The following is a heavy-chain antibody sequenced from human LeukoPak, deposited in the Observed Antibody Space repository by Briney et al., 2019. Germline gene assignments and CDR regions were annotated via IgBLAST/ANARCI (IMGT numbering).Heavy chain of an antibody. CDR2: ISSSSSYT. CDR3: AKLLSGYCSRTSCLNWFDP. J-gene: IGHJ5*02. V-gene: IGHV3-11*03. D-gene: IGHD2-2*01. CDR1: GFTFSDYY. Sequence: GGSLRLSCAASGFTFSDYYMSWVRQAPGKGLEWVSYISSSSSYTKYADSVKGRFTISRDNAKNSLYLQVNSLRAEDTAVYYCAKLLSGYCSRTSCLNWFDPWGQGTLVTVSS.